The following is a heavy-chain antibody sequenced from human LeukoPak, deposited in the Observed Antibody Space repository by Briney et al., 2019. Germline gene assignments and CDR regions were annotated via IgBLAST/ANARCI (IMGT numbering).Heavy chain of an antibody. CDR2: ISSSGSTI. J-gene: IGHJ3*02. CDR1: GFTFSSYE. V-gene: IGHV3-48*03. Sequence: PGGSLRLSCAASGFTFSSYEMNWVRQAPGKGLEWVSYISSSGSTIYYADSVKGRFTISRDNAKNSLYLQMNSLRAEDTAVYYCTRIRTRGIDIWGQGTMVTVSS. CDR3: TRIRTRGIDI. D-gene: IGHD3-10*01.